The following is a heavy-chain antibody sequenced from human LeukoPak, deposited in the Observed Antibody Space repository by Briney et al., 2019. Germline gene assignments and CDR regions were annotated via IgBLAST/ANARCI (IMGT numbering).Heavy chain of an antibody. D-gene: IGHD3-9*01. CDR1: GFTFGDYA. J-gene: IGHJ4*02. CDR3: ARDDRYFDWLLSP. V-gene: IGHV3-23*01. CDR2: ISGSGGST. Sequence: GGSLRLSCTASGFTFGDYAMSWFRQAPGRGLEWVSAISGSGGSTYYADSVKGRFTISRDNSKNTLYLQMNSLRAEDTAVYYCARDDRYFDWLLSPWGQGTLVTVSS.